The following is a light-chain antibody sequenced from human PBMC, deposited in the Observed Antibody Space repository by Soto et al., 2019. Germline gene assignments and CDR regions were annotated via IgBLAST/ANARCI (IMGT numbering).Light chain of an antibody. J-gene: IGLJ2*01. CDR2: EVS. CDR3: SSYAGSNNFVV. V-gene: IGLV2-8*01. Sequence: QSALTQPPSASGSPGQSVTISCTGTSSDVGAYSYVSWYQQHPGKAPKLMIYEVSKRPSGVPDRFSGSKSGNTASLTVSGLPAEDEADYYCSSYAGSNNFVVFGGGTKLTVL. CDR1: SSDVGAYSY.